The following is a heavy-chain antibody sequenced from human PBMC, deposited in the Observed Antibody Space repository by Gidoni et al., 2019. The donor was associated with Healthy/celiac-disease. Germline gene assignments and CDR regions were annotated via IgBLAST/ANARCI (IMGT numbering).Heavy chain of an antibody. CDR3: ASDSPTILGYYDSSGLSN. D-gene: IGHD3-22*01. CDR2: IYYSGST. CDR1: GGYISSSSYY. V-gene: IGHV4-39*07. Sequence: QLQLQESGPGLVKPSEPLSIPCTVSGGYISSSSYYWGWISQPPGKELEWIVSIYYSGSTYYNPSLKSLVNISVDTSKNHFSLKLCSVTAADTAVYYFASDSPTILGYYDSSGLSNGGQGTLVTVSS. J-gene: IGHJ4*02.